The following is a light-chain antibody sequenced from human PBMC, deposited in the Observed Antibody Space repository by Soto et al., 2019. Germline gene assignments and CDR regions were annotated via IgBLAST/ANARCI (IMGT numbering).Light chain of an antibody. CDR3: CSYAGSHTYV. Sequence: QSALTQPASVSGSPGQSITISCSGTSSDVGNYNYVTWYQQHAGKAPKLMIFEVSDRPSGVSNRFSGSKSGNTASLTISGLQAEDEADYYCCSYAGSHTYVFGTGTQLTVL. J-gene: IGLJ1*01. CDR1: SSDVGNYNY. CDR2: EVS. V-gene: IGLV2-14*01.